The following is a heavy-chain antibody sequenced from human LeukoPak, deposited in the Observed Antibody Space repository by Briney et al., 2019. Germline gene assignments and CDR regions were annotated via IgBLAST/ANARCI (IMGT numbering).Heavy chain of an antibody. J-gene: IGHJ4*02. CDR2: INSDGTSI. CDR1: GFTFSSYW. Sequence: PGGSLRLSCAASGFTFSSYWMHWVRQAPGKGLVWVSRINSDGTSISYADSVKGRFTISRDNAKNTVYLQMNSLRDEDTALYYCARSNDYNSRNVFNYWGQGTLVTVSS. CDR3: ARSNDYNSRNVFNY. V-gene: IGHV3-74*01. D-gene: IGHD5-24*01.